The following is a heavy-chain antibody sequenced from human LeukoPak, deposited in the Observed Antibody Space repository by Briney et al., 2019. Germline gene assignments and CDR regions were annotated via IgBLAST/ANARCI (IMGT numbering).Heavy chain of an antibody. CDR2: ISGGGGST. D-gene: IGHD3-22*01. CDR3: AKSSYYDSSGYYREYYFDH. Sequence: GSLILSCAASGFIFSSYGMTWVRPAPGKGLEWVSSISGGGGSTNSADSVKGRFTISRDNSKNTLYLQMNSLRAEDTAVYYCAKSSYYDSSGYYREYYFDHWGQGTLVTVSS. CDR1: GFIFSSYG. V-gene: IGHV3-23*01. J-gene: IGHJ4*02.